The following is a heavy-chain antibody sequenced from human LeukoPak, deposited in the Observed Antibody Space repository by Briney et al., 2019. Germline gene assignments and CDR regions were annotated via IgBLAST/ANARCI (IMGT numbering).Heavy chain of an antibody. V-gene: IGHV3-33*01. CDR3: ARERWAYDSSGYYFALDY. CDR2: IWYDGSNK. Sequence: PGRSLRLSCAASGFTFSSYGMHWVRQAPGKGLEWVAVIWYDGSNKYYADSVKGRFTISRDNSKNTLYLQMNSLRAEDTAVYYCARERWAYDSSGYYFALDYWGQGTLVTVSS. D-gene: IGHD3-22*01. J-gene: IGHJ4*02. CDR1: GFTFSSYG.